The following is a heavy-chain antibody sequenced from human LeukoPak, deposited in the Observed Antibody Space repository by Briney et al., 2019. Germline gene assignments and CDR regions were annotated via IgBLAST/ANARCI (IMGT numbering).Heavy chain of an antibody. CDR1: GYPFTGYY. J-gene: IGHJ4*02. CDR2: INPNSGFT. V-gene: IGHV1-2*02. D-gene: IGHD3-9*01. Sequence: ASVKVSCKASGYPFTGYYLHWVRQAPGQGLEWMGWINPNSGFTNYAQKLQGRVTMTTDTSTSTAYMELRSLRSDDTAVYYCARGVRSYDILTGYYSPRSVDYWGQGTLVTVSS. CDR3: ARGVRSYDILTGYYSPRSVDY.